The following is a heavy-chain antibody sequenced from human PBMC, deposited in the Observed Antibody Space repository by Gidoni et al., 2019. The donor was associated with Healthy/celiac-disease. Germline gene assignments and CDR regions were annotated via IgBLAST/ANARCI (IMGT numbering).Heavy chain of an antibody. Sequence: QVQLQESGPGLVKPSETLSLTCTVSGGSISSYYWSWIRQPAGKGLEWIGRIYPSGSTNYNPSLKSRVTMSVDTSKNQFSLKLSSVTAADTAVYYCARGVDIVVVPAATWGAEYFQHWGQGTLVTVSS. CDR3: ARGVDIVVVPAATWGAEYFQH. V-gene: IGHV4-4*07. CDR1: GGSISSYY. J-gene: IGHJ1*01. D-gene: IGHD2-2*03. CDR2: IYPSGST.